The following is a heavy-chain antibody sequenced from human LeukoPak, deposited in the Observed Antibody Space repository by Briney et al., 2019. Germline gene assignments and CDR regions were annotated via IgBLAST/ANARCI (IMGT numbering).Heavy chain of an antibody. CDR3: AKDPYGIVVVPAAIAGFPEYFQH. CDR1: GFTFSSYG. J-gene: IGHJ1*01. D-gene: IGHD2-2*02. Sequence: GGSLRLSCAASGFTFSSYGMHWVRQAPGKGLEWVAFIRYDGSNKYYADSVKGRFTISRDNSKNTLYLQMNSLRAEDTAVYYCAKDPYGIVVVPAAIAGFPEYFQHWGQGTLVTVSS. V-gene: IGHV3-30*02. CDR2: IRYDGSNK.